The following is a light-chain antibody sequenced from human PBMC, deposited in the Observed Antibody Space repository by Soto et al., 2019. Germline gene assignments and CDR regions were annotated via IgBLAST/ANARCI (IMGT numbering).Light chain of an antibody. Sequence: EIVLTQSPGTLSLSPGERATLSCRASQSISSSYLAWYQQKPGQAPRVLIYGASNRATGIQDRFSGSGSGTDFTLTISRLQPEDFALYYCQQCHDARDTFGQGTELEIE. CDR1: QSISSSY. J-gene: IGKJ2*01. V-gene: IGKV3-20*01. CDR2: GAS. CDR3: QQCHDARDT.